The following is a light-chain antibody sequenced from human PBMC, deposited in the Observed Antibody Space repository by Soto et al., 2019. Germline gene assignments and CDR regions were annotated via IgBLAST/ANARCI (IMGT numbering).Light chain of an antibody. CDR2: NDN. J-gene: IGLJ1*01. V-gene: IGLV1-44*01. Sequence: QPVLTQPPSTSGTPGQRVAISCSGSNSNIGRNTVNWYQQLPGTAPKLLIYNDNRRPSGVPDRFSGSKSDTSASLAIRGLQSEDEGDYYCAAWDGSLNGYVFGPGTKVTVL. CDR1: NSNIGRNT. CDR3: AAWDGSLNGYV.